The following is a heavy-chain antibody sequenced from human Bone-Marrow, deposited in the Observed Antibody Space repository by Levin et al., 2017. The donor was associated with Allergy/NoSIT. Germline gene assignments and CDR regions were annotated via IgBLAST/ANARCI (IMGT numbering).Heavy chain of an antibody. CDR3: AREGSYDSSGYNDAFDI. D-gene: IGHD3-22*01. CDR2: FYSDGRT. V-gene: IGHV3-53*01. CDR1: GFIVSSKY. J-gene: IGHJ3*02. Sequence: HPGGSLRLSCAASGFIVSSKYMSWVRQAPGKGLEWVSVFYSDGRTKYADSVKGRFTISRDNSKNALYLEMNSLRAEDTAVYYCAREGSYDSSGYNDAFDIWGQGTMVTVSS.